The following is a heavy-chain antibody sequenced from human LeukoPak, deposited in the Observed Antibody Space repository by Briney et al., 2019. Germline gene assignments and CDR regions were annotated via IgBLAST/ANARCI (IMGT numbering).Heavy chain of an antibody. D-gene: IGHD2-2*01. V-gene: IGHV3-9*01. Sequence: GGSLRLSCAASGFTVSSNYMSWVRQAPGKGLEWVSDISWNSGSIGYADSVKGRFTISRDNAKNSLYLQMNSLRAEDTALYYCAKDMGHCSSTSCPIQHWGQGTLVTVSS. CDR3: AKDMGHCSSTSCPIQH. CDR2: ISWNSGSI. CDR1: GFTVSSNY. J-gene: IGHJ1*01.